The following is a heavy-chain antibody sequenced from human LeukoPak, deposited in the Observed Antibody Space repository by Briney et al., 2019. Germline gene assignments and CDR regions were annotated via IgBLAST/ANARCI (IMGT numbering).Heavy chain of an antibody. V-gene: IGHV3-48*02. CDR1: GFTFSGYG. J-gene: IGHJ4*02. CDR3: AGGVYGYNAFDY. Sequence: GGSLRLPCAASGFTFSGYGMSWVRQAPGKGLEWVSHISSGRSVMNYADSVKGRFTISRDNDKNSVYLQMNSLRDEDTAVYYCAGGVYGYNAFDYWGQGTLVSVSS. D-gene: IGHD5/OR15-5a*01. CDR2: ISSGRSVM.